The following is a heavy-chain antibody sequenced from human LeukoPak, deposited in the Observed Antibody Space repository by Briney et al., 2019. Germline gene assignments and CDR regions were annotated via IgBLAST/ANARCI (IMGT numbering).Heavy chain of an antibody. CDR3: AGALRYAFDI. CDR2: ISYDGSNK. D-gene: IGHD3-3*01. V-gene: IGHV3-30*03. J-gene: IGHJ3*02. Sequence: PGRSLRLSCAASGFTFSSYGMHWVRQAPGKGLEWVAVISYDGSNKYYADSVKGRFTISRDNAKNSLYLQMNSLRAEDTAVYHCAGALRYAFDIWGQGTMVTVSS. CDR1: GFTFSSYG.